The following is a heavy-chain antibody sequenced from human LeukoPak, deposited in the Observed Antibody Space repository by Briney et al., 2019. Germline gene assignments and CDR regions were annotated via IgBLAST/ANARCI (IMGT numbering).Heavy chain of an antibody. J-gene: IGHJ4*02. CDR2: ISSSSSTI. D-gene: IGHD3-22*01. CDR1: GFTFSGYS. Sequence: GGSLRLSCAASGFTFSGYSMNWVRQAPGKGLEWVSYISSSSSTIYYADSVKGRFTISRDNAKNSLYLQMNSLRAEDTAVYYCARAIKSSGYYYAGNYFDYWGQGTLVTVSS. V-gene: IGHV3-48*01. CDR3: ARAIKSSGYYYAGNYFDY.